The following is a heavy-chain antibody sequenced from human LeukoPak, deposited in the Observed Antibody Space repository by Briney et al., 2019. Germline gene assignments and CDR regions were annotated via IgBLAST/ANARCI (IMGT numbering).Heavy chain of an antibody. D-gene: IGHD3-22*01. CDR2: INHSGST. J-gene: IGHJ4*02. Sequence: PSETLSLTCAVYGGSFSGYYWSWIRQPPGKGLEWIGEINHSGSTNYNPSLKSRVTISVDTSKNQFSLKLSSVTAADTAVYYRATLGGSSGYKCDYWGQGTLVTVSS. V-gene: IGHV4-34*01. CDR3: ATLGGSSGYKCDY. CDR1: GGSFSGYY.